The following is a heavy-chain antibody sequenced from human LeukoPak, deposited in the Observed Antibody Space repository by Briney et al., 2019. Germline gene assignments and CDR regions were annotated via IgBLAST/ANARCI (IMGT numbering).Heavy chain of an antibody. CDR1: GGSVSGGSYY. J-gene: IGHJ4*02. V-gene: IGHV4-61*01. CDR2: IYYSGST. D-gene: IGHD3-10*01. Sequence: PSETLSLTCTVSGGSVSGGSYYWSWIRQPPGKGLEWIGYIYYSGSTNYNPSLKSRVTISVDTSKNQFSLKLSSVTAADTAVYYCASYGSGSRFDYWGQGTLVTVSS. CDR3: ASYGSGSRFDY.